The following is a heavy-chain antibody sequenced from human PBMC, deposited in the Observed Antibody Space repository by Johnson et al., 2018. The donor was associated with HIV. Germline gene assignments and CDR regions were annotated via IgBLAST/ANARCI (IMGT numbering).Heavy chain of an antibody. CDR2: ISFDGSNE. V-gene: IGHV3-30*19. CDR3: AKDMSYDSRGDAFDI. J-gene: IGHJ3*02. Sequence: QVQLVESGGGVVQSGRSLRLSCAASGFSFSDYGMHWVRQAPGKGLEWVAVISFDGSNEYYADSVKGRFTISRDNAKNSLYLQMNSLRAEDTAFYYCAKDMSYDSRGDAFDIWGQGTTVTVSS. D-gene: IGHD3-22*01. CDR1: GFSFSDYG.